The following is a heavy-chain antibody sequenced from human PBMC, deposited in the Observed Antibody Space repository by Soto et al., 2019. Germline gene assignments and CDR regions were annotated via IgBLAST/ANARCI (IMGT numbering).Heavy chain of an antibody. CDR2: ISGSGGST. V-gene: IGHV3-23*01. CDR3: AKDSPYSSSSWRAQGMDV. Sequence: EVQLLESGGGLVQPGGFLRLSCAASGFTFSSYAMSWVRQAPGKGLEWVSAISGSGGSTYYADSVKGRFTISRDNSKNTLYLQMNSLRAEDTAVYYCAKDSPYSSSSWRAQGMDVWGQGTTVTVSS. J-gene: IGHJ6*02. CDR1: GFTFSSYA. D-gene: IGHD6-6*01.